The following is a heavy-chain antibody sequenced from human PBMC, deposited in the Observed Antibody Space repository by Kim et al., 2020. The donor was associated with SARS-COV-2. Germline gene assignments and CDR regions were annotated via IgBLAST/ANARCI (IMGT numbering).Heavy chain of an antibody. Sequence: GGSLRLSCAASGFTFSSYSMNWVRQAPGKGLEWVSSISSSSSYIYYADSVKGRFTISRDNTKNLLFLQMNIRRAEDTALYYSASDFDYCDSSFIDDWGE. V-gene: IGHV3-21*01. CDR3: ASDFDYCDSSFIDD. CDR1: GFTFSSYS. J-gene: IGHJ4*02. CDR2: ISSSSSYI. D-gene: IGHD3-22*01.